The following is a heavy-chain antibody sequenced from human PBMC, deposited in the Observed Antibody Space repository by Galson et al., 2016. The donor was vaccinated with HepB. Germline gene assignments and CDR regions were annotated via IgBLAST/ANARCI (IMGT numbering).Heavy chain of an antibody. CDR1: GFTFSTSN. V-gene: IGHV3-48*01. CDR2: ISSTSDRV. CDR3: ARGGWQSLTDYALDY. D-gene: IGHD3-9*01. J-gene: IGHJ4*02. Sequence: SLRLSCAASGFTFSTSNMNWVRQAPGKGLQWVSYISSTSDRVHDADSVRGRFTISRDNARNSLYLQMKSLRADDTAVYFCARGGWQSLTDYALDYWGQGTLVTVSS.